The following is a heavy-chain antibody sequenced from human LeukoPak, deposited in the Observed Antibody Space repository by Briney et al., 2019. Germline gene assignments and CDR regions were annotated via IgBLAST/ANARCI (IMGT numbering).Heavy chain of an antibody. Sequence: ASVKVSCKASGYTFTGYYMHWVRQAPGQGLEWMGIINPSGGSTSYAQKFQGRVTMTRDTSTSTVYMELSSLRSEDTAVYYCARQYSSGWHWDYWGQGTLVTVSS. V-gene: IGHV1-46*01. CDR1: GYTFTGYY. CDR2: INPSGGST. D-gene: IGHD6-19*01. J-gene: IGHJ4*02. CDR3: ARQYSSGWHWDY.